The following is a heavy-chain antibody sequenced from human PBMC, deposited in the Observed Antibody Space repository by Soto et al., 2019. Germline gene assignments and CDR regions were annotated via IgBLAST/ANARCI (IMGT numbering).Heavy chain of an antibody. CDR1: GFTFSSYS. V-gene: IGHV3-21*01. D-gene: IGHD6-19*01. CDR3: ARDLAVAGHQYYYYYYGMDV. CDR2: ISSSSSYI. Sequence: GGSLRLSCAASGFTFSSYSMNWVRQAPGKGLEWVSSISSSSSYIYYADSVKGRFTISRDNAKNSLYLQMNSLRAEDTAVYYCARDLAVAGHQYYYYYYGMDVWGQGTTVTVSS. J-gene: IGHJ6*02.